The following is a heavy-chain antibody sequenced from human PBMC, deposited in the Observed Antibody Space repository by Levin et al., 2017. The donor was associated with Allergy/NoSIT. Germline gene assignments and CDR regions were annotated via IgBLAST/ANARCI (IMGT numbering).Heavy chain of an antibody. CDR3: AREMYCSSTSCYMGPIDAFDI. J-gene: IGHJ3*02. Sequence: GGSLRLSCAASGFTFSSYGMHWVRQAPGKGLEWVAVIWYDGSNKYYADSVKGRFTISRDNSKNTLYLQMNSLRAEDTAVYYCAREMYCSSTSCYMGPIDAFDIWGQGTMVTVSS. D-gene: IGHD2-2*02. CDR1: GFTFSSYG. V-gene: IGHV3-33*01. CDR2: IWYDGSNK.